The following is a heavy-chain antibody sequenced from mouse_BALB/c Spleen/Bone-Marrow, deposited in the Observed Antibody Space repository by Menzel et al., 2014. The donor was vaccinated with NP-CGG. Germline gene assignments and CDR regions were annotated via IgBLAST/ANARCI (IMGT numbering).Heavy chain of an antibody. Sequence: VKLVESGPGLVAPSQSLSITCTVSGFSLTSYGVHWVRQPPRKGLEWLGAIWAGGSTNYNSALMSRLSITKDNSKSQVFLEMNSLQTDDTAMYYCARVFTTATWGFAYWGQGTLVTVSA. CDR3: ARVFTTATWGFAY. CDR2: IWAGGST. CDR1: GFSLTSYG. V-gene: IGHV2-9*02. D-gene: IGHD1-2*01. J-gene: IGHJ3*01.